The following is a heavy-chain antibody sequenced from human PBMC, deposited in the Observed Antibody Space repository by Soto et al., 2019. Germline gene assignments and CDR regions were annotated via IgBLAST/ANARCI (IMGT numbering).Heavy chain of an antibody. D-gene: IGHD5-12*01. J-gene: IGHJ6*02. CDR2: IYPGDSDT. Sequence: GESLKISCKGSGYSFTSYWIGWVRQMPGKGLEWMGIIYPGDSDTRYSPSFQGQVTISADKSISTAYLQWSSLKASDTAMYYCARHVSSGYDYRYYYYGMDVWGQGTTVTVSS. CDR3: ARHVSSGYDYRYYYYGMDV. CDR1: GYSFTSYW. V-gene: IGHV5-51*01.